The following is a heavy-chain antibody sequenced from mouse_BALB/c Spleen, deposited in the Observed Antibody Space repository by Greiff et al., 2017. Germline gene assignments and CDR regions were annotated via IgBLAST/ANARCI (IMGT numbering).Heavy chain of an antibody. CDR3: ARYGNSWFAY. CDR2: ISSGGGNT. V-gene: IGHV5-9*03. Sequence: EVMLVESGGGLVKPGGSLKLSCAASGFTFSSYTMSWVRQTPEKRLEWVATISSGGGNTYYPDSVKGRFTISRDNAKNNLYLQMSSLRSEDTALYYCARYGNSWFAYWGQGTLVTVSA. J-gene: IGHJ3*01. CDR1: GFTFSSYT. D-gene: IGHD2-1*01.